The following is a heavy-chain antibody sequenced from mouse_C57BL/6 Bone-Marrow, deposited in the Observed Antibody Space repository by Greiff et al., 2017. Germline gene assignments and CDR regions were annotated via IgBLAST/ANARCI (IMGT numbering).Heavy chain of an antibody. CDR1: GYTFTSYW. Sequence: QVQLQQPGAELVKPGASVKMSCKASGYTFTSYWITWVKQRPGQGLEWIGDIYPGSGSTNYNEKFKSKATLTVDTSSSTAYMQLSSLTSEDSAVYYCARERGWDYDGAWFAYWGQGTLVTVSA. D-gene: IGHD2-4*01. CDR3: ARERGWDYDGAWFAY. V-gene: IGHV1-55*01. J-gene: IGHJ3*01. CDR2: IYPGSGST.